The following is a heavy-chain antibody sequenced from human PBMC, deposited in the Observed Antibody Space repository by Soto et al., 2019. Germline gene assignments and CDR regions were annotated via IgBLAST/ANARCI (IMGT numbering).Heavy chain of an antibody. J-gene: IGHJ5*01. CDR1: GFSFSDYA. Sequence: EVHLLESGGALVQPGGSLTLSCAASGFSFSDYAMSWVRQAPGKGLEWVSSISRTGDSAYYADSVKGRCAISRDRSKNRLSLQLNSLRVEDTAVYYCAKGPDGSGYYHNWFDSWGQGSLITVSS. CDR2: ISRTGDSA. D-gene: IGHD3-22*01. V-gene: IGHV3-23*01. CDR3: AKGPDGSGYYHNWFDS.